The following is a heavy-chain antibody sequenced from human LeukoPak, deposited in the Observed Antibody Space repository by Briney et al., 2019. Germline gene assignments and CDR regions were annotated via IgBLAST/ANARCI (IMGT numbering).Heavy chain of an antibody. V-gene: IGHV4-34*01. CDR1: GGSFSGYY. J-gene: IGHJ4*02. D-gene: IGHD3-22*01. CDR3: ARTYYYDSSGFDY. CDR2: INHSGST. Sequence: SETLSLTCAVYGGSFSGYYWSWIRQPPGKGLEWIGEINHSGSTNYNPSLKSRVTISVDTSKNQFSLKLSPVTAADTAVYYCARTYYYDSSGFDYWGQGTLVTVSS.